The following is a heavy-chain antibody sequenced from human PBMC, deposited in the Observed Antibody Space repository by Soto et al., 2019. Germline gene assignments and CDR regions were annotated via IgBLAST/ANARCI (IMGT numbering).Heavy chain of an antibody. V-gene: IGHV1-18*04. Sequence: GASVKVSCKASGYTFTSYGISWVRQAPGQGLEWMGWISAYNGNTNYAQKLQGRVTMTTDTSTSTAYMELRSLRSDDTAVYYCARLRGITFGGVIAQPIDAFDIWGQGTMVTVSS. CDR1: GYTFTSYG. CDR2: ISAYNGNT. D-gene: IGHD3-16*02. J-gene: IGHJ3*02. CDR3: ARLRGITFGGVIAQPIDAFDI.